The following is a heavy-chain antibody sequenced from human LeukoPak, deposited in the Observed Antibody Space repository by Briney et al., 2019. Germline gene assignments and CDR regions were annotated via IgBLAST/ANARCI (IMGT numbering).Heavy chain of an antibody. J-gene: IGHJ4*02. D-gene: IGHD4-23*01. CDR1: GGSFSGYY. V-gene: IGHV4-34*01. CDR3: ARDMARGNLDY. Sequence: PSETLSLTCAVYGGSFSGYYWSWIRQPPGKGLEWVGEINHSGSTNYNPSLKSRVTISVDTSKSQFSLKLSSVTAADTAVYYCARDMARGNLDYWGQGTLVTVSS. CDR2: INHSGST.